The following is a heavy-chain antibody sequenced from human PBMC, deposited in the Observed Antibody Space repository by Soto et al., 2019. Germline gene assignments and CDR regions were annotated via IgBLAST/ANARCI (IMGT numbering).Heavy chain of an antibody. CDR1: GDTFSFYT. Sequence: QVQLVQSGTEVKKPGSSVKVSCKASGDTFSFYTINWVRQAPGLGLEWVGRINPIVSMSNYAQKFQGRVSMTADQYTSTAYMELRSLRSDDTAMYFCAASYGSGYRAFDYWGQGALVIVSS. V-gene: IGHV1-69*02. CDR2: INPIVSMS. D-gene: IGHD3-10*01. J-gene: IGHJ4*02. CDR3: AASYGSGYRAFDY.